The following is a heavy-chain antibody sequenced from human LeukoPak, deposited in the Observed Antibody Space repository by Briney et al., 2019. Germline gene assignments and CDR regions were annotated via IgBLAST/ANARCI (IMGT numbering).Heavy chain of an antibody. CDR2: INHSGST. CDR3: ARVNYGSGTKVNFDS. V-gene: IGHV4-34*01. CDR1: GGSFSGYY. Sequence: SETLSLTCAVYGGSFSGYYWSWIRQPPGKGLEWIGEINHSGSTNYNPSLKSRVTISIYTSKNQFSLRLSSMTAADTAVYYCARVNYGSGTKVNFDSWGQGTLVTVSS. D-gene: IGHD3-10*01. J-gene: IGHJ4*02.